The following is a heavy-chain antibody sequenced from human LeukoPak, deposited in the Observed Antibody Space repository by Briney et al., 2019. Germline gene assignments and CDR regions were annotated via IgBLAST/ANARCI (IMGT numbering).Heavy chain of an antibody. CDR2: IYHSGST. J-gene: IGHJ6*04. CDR3: ARGFRYYYYGMDV. CDR1: GYSISSGYY. V-gene: IGHV4-38-2*02. Sequence: PSETLSLTCSVSGYSISSGYYWGWIRQPPGKGLEWIGSIYHSGSTYYNPSLKSRVTISVDTSKNQFPLKLSSVTAADTAVYYCARGFRYYYYGMDVWGKGTTVTVSS.